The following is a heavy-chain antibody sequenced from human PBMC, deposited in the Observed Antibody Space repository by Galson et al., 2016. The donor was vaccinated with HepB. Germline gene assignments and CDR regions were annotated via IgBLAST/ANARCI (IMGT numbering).Heavy chain of an antibody. D-gene: IGHD3-3*01. CDR3: ARDRPTIFGVQPPFDY. Sequence: SVKVSCKASGYTFTTYGVSWVRQAPGQGLAWMGWISAYNGDTNYAHEVQGRVTMTTDTSTSTAYMELRSLRSDDMAIYYCARDRPTIFGVQPPFDYWGQGTLVTVSS. V-gene: IGHV1-18*03. CDR2: ISAYNGDT. J-gene: IGHJ4*02. CDR1: GYTFTTYG.